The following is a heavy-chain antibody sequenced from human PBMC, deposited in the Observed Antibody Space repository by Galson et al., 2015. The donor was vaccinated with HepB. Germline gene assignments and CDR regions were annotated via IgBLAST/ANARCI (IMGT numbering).Heavy chain of an antibody. CDR1: GFTFSSYA. J-gene: IGHJ4*02. CDR2: ISGSGGST. CDR3: AKHPIILWFGELAYFDY. V-gene: IGHV3-23*01. Sequence: SLRLSCAASGFTFSSYAMSWVRQAPGKGLEWVSAISGSGGSTYYADSVKGRFTISRDNSKNTLYLQMNSLRAEDTAVYYCAKHPIILWFGELAYFDYWGQGTLVTVSS. D-gene: IGHD3-10*01.